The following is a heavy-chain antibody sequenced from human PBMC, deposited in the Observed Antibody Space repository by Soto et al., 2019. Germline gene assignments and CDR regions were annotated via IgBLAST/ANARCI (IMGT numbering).Heavy chain of an antibody. V-gene: IGHV6-1*01. Sequence: PSQTLSLTCDISGDSFSTNTATLDWIRQSPSRGLEWLGRTYYRSRWYFDYAVSVKSRITISPDISNNQVSLQLTSVTPDDTAIYYCVRLIGNSWLDSWGQGTLVTVSS. CDR3: VRLIGNSWLDS. J-gene: IGHJ5*01. CDR2: TYYRSRWYF. CDR1: GDSFSTNTAT.